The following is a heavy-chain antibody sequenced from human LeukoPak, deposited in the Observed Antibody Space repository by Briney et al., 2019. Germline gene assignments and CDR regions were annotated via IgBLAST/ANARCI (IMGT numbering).Heavy chain of an antibody. CDR1: GFTFSSYE. CDR2: ISSSDSTI. J-gene: IGHJ4*02. CDR3: ARDGHGYSTY. D-gene: IGHD1-26*01. V-gene: IGHV3-48*03. Sequence: GGSLRLSCAASGFTFSSYEMNWVRQAPGKGLEWVSYISSSDSTIYYADSVKGRFTISRDNAKNSLYLQMNSLRAQDTAVYYCARDGHGYSTYWGQGTLVTVSS.